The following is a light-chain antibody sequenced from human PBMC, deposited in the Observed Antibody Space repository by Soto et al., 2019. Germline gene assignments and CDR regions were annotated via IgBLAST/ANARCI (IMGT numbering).Light chain of an antibody. CDR3: LQVSSFPRT. J-gene: IGKJ1*01. V-gene: IGKV1-12*01. CDR2: DAS. CDR1: RGIGDR. Sequence: DIQMTQSPSSLCAVVGDRGTITFLASRGIGDRLAWFQQKPGKAPQFLIQDASNLQSGVPSRFSGSGSGTEFILSINSLQPEDIATYYCLQVSSFPRTFGQGSKVDIK.